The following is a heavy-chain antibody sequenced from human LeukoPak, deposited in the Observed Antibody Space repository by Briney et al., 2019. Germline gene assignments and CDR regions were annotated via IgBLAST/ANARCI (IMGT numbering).Heavy chain of an antibody. CDR2: IRSKANSYAT. J-gene: IGHJ4*02. D-gene: IGHD4-17*01. CDR3: TRHRGDYVAFDY. V-gene: IGHV3-73*01. CDR1: GFTFSGSA. Sequence: GGSLRLSCAASGFTFSGSAMHWVRQASGKGLEWVGRIRSKANSYATAYAASVKGRFTSSRDDSKNTAYLQMNSLKTEDTAVYYCTRHRGDYVAFDYWGQGTLVTVSS.